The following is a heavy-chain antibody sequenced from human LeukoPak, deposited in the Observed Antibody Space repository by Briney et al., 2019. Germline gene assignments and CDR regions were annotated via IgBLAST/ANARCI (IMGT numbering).Heavy chain of an antibody. CDR2: ISYDGSNK. J-gene: IGHJ4*02. Sequence: GGSLRLSCAASGFTFSSYAMHWVRQAPGKGLEWVAVISYDGSNKYYADSVKGRFTISRDNSKNTLYLQMNSLRAEDTAVYYCAKVGEPRWLQKIGPLDYWGQGTLVTVSS. CDR3: AKVGEPRWLQKIGPLDY. D-gene: IGHD5-24*01. CDR1: GFTFSSYA. V-gene: IGHV3-30-3*02.